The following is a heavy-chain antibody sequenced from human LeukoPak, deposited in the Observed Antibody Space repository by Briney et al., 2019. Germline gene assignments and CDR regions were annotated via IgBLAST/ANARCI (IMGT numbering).Heavy chain of an antibody. J-gene: IGHJ3*02. V-gene: IGHV5-51*01. Sequence: KTGESLKISCKGSGYSFTSYWIGWVRQMPGKGLEWMGIIYPGDSDTRYSPSFQGQVTISADKSLSTASLQWSSLKASDTAIYYCARAAVYYCSGRDDSFDIWGQGTMVTGSS. D-gene: IGHD3-10*01. CDR1: GYSFTSYW. CDR3: ARAAVYYCSGRDDSFDI. CDR2: IYPGDSDT.